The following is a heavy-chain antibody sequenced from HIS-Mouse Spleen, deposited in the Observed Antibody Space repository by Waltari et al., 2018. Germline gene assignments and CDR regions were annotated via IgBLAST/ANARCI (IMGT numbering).Heavy chain of an antibody. D-gene: IGHD3-22*01. V-gene: IGHV3-49*05. CDR3: TRVGVAYYDSSGDDAFDI. CDR1: GFTFGDYA. Sequence: EVQLVESGGGLVKPGRSLRLSCTASGFTFGDYAMSWFRQAPGKGLGGVGFIRRKAYGGKKEYAASVKGRFSISRDDSTSIAYLQMNSLKTEDTAVYYCTRVGVAYYDSSGDDAFDIWGQGTMVTVSS. CDR2: IRRKAYGGKK. J-gene: IGHJ3*02.